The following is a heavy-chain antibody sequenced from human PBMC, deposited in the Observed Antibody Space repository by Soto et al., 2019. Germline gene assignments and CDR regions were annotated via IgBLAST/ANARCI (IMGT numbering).Heavy chain of an antibody. V-gene: IGHV4-34*01. D-gene: IGHD6-6*01. CDR3: ARAPKVSGSSQTRPDF. CDR2: ISQSGKT. Sequence: PSETLSLTCSIYSGSFSGYYWSWIRQPPGKGLEWIGEISQSGKTNYSPSLKRRVSISIDTSKKQFSLNLASVSAADTAVYYCARAPKVSGSSQTRPDFWGQGTLVTVSS. J-gene: IGHJ4*02. CDR1: SGSFSGYY.